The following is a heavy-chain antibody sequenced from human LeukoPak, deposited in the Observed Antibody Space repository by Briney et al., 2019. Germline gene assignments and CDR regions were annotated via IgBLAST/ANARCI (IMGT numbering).Heavy chain of an antibody. CDR1: GRSISSSSYY. J-gene: IGHJ4*02. D-gene: IGHD2-15*01. Sequence: PSETLSLICTVSGRSISSSSYYWGWIRQPPGKGLEWTGSIYYSGSTYYNPSLKSRVTISVDTSKNQFSLKLSSVTAADTAVYYCARHDYSVGDFDYWGQGTLVTVSS. CDR3: ARHDYSVGDFDY. CDR2: IYYSGST. V-gene: IGHV4-39*01.